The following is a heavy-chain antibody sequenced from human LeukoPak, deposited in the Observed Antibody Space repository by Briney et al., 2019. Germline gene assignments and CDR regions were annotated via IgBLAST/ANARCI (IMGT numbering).Heavy chain of an antibody. Sequence: PSETLSLTCAVYGGSFSGYYWSWIRQPPGKGLEWIGEINHSGSTNHNPSLKSRVTISVDTSKNQFSLKLSSVTAADTAVYYCGGGGYSSGWYADYWGQGTLVTVSS. CDR3: GGGGYSSGWYADY. V-gene: IGHV4-34*01. CDR2: INHSGST. CDR1: GGSFSGYY. J-gene: IGHJ4*02. D-gene: IGHD6-19*01.